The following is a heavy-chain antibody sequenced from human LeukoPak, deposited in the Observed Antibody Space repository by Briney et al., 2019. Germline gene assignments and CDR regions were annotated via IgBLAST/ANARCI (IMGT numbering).Heavy chain of an antibody. CDR3: ARDIGLSQFDY. D-gene: IGHD3-10*01. Sequence: ASVKVSCKASGYTFSNHGISWVRQAPGQGLEWMGWISGYNGQTEYAQKFQGRVTLTTDTSTSTAYMEVRSLTSEDTAVYYCARDIGLSQFDYWGQGTLVTVSS. CDR1: GYTFSNHG. CDR2: ISGYNGQT. V-gene: IGHV1-18*01. J-gene: IGHJ4*02.